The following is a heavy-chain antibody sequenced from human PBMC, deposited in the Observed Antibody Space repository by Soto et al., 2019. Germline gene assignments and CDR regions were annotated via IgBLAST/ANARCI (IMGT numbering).Heavy chain of an antibody. J-gene: IGHJ6*02. Sequence: APVKVSCKASGYTFSSYGISWVRQAPGQGLEWMGWISVYNGNTNYAQKLQGRVTMTTDTSTSTAYMELRSLRSDDTAVYYCARVRDILTGYHYYGMDVWGQGTTVTVS. CDR1: GYTFSSYG. CDR2: ISVYNGNT. V-gene: IGHV1-18*01. D-gene: IGHD3-9*01. CDR3: ARVRDILTGYHYYGMDV.